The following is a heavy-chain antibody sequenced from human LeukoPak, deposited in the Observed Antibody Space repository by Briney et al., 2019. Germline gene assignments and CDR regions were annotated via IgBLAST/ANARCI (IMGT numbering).Heavy chain of an antibody. D-gene: IGHD2-8*01. J-gene: IGHJ4*02. V-gene: IGHV4-34*01. Sequence: SETLSLTCAVYCGSFSVYYWSWIRQPPGKGLEWIGEINHSGSTNYNPSLKSRVTISVDTSKNQFSLKLSSVTAADTAVYYCARVMHCTNGVCYSADYWGQGTLVTVSS. CDR3: ARVMHCTNGVCYSADY. CDR2: INHSGST. CDR1: CGSFSVYY.